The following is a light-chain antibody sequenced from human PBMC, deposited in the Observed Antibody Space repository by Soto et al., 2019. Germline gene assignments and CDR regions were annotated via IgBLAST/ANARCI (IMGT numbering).Light chain of an antibody. CDR3: QQYNNWPPSWT. Sequence: EIVMTQSPATLSLSPGERATLSCSASQSVGKYLVWYQQKPGQAPRLLIYGASTRATGIPARFSGSGSGTEFTLTISSLQSEDFAVYYCQQYNNWPPSWTFGQGTKVDIK. J-gene: IGKJ1*01. V-gene: IGKV3-15*01. CDR2: GAS. CDR1: QSVGKY.